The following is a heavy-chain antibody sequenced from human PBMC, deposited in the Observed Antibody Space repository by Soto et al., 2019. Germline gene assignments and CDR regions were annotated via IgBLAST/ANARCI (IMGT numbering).Heavy chain of an antibody. V-gene: IGHV4-30-4*01. CDR3: ARIHFGDEPSYYYYGMDV. Sequence: SSETLSLTCTVSGGSFISGDYYWSWVRQPPGKGLEWIGYIYYTGSTFNNPSLKSRVSISIDTSKTQFSLKLSSVTAADTAVYYCARIHFGDEPSYYYYGMDVWGQGTTVTV. J-gene: IGHJ6*02. CDR2: IYYTGST. CDR1: GGSFISGDYY. D-gene: IGHD4-17*01.